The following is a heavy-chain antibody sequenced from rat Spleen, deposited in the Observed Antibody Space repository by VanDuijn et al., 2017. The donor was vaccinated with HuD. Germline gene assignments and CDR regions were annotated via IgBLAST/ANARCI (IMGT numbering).Heavy chain of an antibody. CDR2: ITNTGGSI. CDR1: GFTFNNYW. CDR3: TRMYTTDYYDYYVMDA. D-gene: IGHD1-6*01. Sequence: EVQLVESGGGLVQPGRSLKLSCVASGFTFNNYWMSWIRQAPGKGLEWVASITNTGGSIYYPDSVKGRFTISRDNAQNTLYLQMNSLRSEDTATYYCTRMYTTDYYDYYVMDAWGQGASVTVSS. J-gene: IGHJ4*01. V-gene: IGHV5-31*01.